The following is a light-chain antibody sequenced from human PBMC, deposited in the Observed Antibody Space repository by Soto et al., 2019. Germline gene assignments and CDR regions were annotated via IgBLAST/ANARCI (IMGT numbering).Light chain of an antibody. J-gene: IGKJ4*01. V-gene: IGKV4-1*01. CDR1: QSVLYSSNNKNY. CDR3: QQYYSSPLT. Sequence: DFVMTQSPDSLAVSLGERATINCKSSQSVLYSSNNKNYLSWYQQKPGQPPKLLIHWASTRESGVPDRFSGSGSGTEFTLNINNLQAEDVAVYYCQQYYSSPLTFGGGTKVEIK. CDR2: WAS.